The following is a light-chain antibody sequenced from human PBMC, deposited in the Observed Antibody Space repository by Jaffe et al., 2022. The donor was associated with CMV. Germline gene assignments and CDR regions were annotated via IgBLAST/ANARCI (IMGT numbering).Light chain of an antibody. V-gene: IGKV1-39*01. CDR2: AAS. Sequence: DIQMTQSPSSLSASVADRITITCRASQNISNYLNWYQEKPGKAPNLLIYAASSLQSGVPSRFSGSGSGTDFTLTISSLQPEDFATYYCQQTYNIPFTFGPGTKVDIK. J-gene: IGKJ3*01. CDR1: QNISNY. CDR3: QQTYNIPFT.